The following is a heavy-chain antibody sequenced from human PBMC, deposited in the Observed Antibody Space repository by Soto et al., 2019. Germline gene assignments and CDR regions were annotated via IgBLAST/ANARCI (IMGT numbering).Heavy chain of an antibody. D-gene: IGHD3-3*01. V-gene: IGHV3-30*18. J-gene: IGHJ6*02. Sequence: GGSLRLSCAASGFTLSSYGMHWVRQAPGKGLEWVAVISYDGSNKYYADSVKGRFTISRDNSKDTLYLQMNSLRAEDTAVYYCAKDGGNPGYDFWSGYYGPHYYYYGMDVWGQGTTVTVSS. CDR3: AKDGGNPGYDFWSGYYGPHYYYYGMDV. CDR1: GFTLSSYG. CDR2: ISYDGSNK.